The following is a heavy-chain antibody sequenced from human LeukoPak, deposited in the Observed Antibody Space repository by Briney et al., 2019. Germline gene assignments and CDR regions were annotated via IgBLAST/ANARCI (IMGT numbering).Heavy chain of an antibody. V-gene: IGHV3-23*01. CDR3: ANEEFPLRFEAPIHY. CDR2: ISGSGGST. D-gene: IGHD3-3*01. J-gene: IGHJ4*02. CDR1: GFTFSSYA. Sequence: GGSLRLSCAASGFTFSSYAMSWVRQAPGKGLEWVSAISGSGGSTYYADSVKGRFTISRDNSKNTLYLQMNSLRAEDTAVYYCANEEFPLRFEAPIHYWGQGTLVTVSS.